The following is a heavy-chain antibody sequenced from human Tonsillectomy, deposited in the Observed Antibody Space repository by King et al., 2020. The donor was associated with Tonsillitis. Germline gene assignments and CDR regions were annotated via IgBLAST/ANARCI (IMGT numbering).Heavy chain of an antibody. V-gene: IGHV3-23*04. CDR3: AKDYDSGSYFRAYPNYFDY. J-gene: IGHJ4*02. CDR1: GFTFTSYA. Sequence: VQLVESGGGLVQPGGSLRLSCAASGFTFTSYAMSWVRQAPGRGLEWVSVISDSGGNTFYADSVKGRFTISRDNSKNTVYLQMNSLRAEDTAVYYCAKDYDSGSYFRAYPNYFDYWGPGTLVTVSS. CDR2: ISDSGGNT. D-gene: IGHD3-10*01.